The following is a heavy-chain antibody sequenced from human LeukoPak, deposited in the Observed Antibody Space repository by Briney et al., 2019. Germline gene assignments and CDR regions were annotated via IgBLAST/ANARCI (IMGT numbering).Heavy chain of an antibody. V-gene: IGHV3-66*01. CDR1: GFTVSANY. CDR2: IYPDGRT. J-gene: IGHJ4*02. D-gene: IGHD3-22*01. Sequence: PGGSLRLSCAASGFTVSANYMNCVRQAPGKGLEWVSVIYPDGRTYYADSVRGRLTISRANSKNTLYLQMNSLRAEDTAVYYCARTPHYDSTYFDYWGQGTLVIVSS. CDR3: ARTPHYDSTYFDY.